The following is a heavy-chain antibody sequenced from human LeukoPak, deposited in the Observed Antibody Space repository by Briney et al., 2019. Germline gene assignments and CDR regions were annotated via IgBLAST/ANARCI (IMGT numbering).Heavy chain of an antibody. CDR3: AKDKTYDDFWSGHDAFDI. D-gene: IGHD3-3*01. CDR1: GFTFTTYA. J-gene: IGHJ3*02. V-gene: IGHV3-23*01. CDR2: ISGSGDST. Sequence: GGSLRLSCAASGFTFTTYAMSWVRQAPGKGLEWVSVISGSGDSTYYADSVKGRFTISRDISKNALYLQMKSLRAGDTAVYYCAKDKTYDDFWSGHDAFDIWGQGTMVTVSS.